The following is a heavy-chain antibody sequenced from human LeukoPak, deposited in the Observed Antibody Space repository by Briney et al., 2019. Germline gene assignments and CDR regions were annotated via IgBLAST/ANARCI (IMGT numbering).Heavy chain of an antibody. V-gene: IGHV1-46*01. CDR2: INPSGGST. D-gene: IGHD6-13*01. CDR1: GYTFTGYY. CDR3: ARGEVHSSSWYGYYMDV. Sequence: ASVKVSCKASGYTFTGYYMHWVRQAPGQGLEWMGIINPSGGSTSYAQKFQGRVTMTRDTSTSTVYMELSSLRSEDTAVYYCARGEVHSSSWYGYYMDVWGKGTTVTVSS. J-gene: IGHJ6*03.